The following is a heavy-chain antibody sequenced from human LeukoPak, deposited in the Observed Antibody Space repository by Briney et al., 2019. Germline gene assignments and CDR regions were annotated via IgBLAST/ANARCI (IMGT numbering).Heavy chain of an antibody. Sequence: ASVKVSCKASGYTFTGYYMHWVRQAPGQGLEWMGWINPNSGGTNYAQKFQGRVTMARDTSISTAYMERSRLRSDDTAVYYCARVGVAARPYIFDYWGQGTLVTVSS. J-gene: IGHJ4*02. V-gene: IGHV1-2*02. CDR2: INPNSGGT. CDR3: ARVGVAARPYIFDY. CDR1: GYTFTGYY. D-gene: IGHD6-6*01.